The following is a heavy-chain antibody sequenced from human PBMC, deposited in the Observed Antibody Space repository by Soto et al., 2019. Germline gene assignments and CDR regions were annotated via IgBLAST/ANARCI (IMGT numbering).Heavy chain of an antibody. CDR1: GFTFSSYG. J-gene: IGHJ6*02. V-gene: IGHV3-33*01. CDR2: IWYDGSNK. Sequence: QVQLVESGGGVVQPGRSLRLSCAASGFTFSSYGMHWVRQAPGKGLEWGAVIWYDGSNKYYADSVKGRFTISRDNSKNTLYLKMNSLRAEDTAVYYCARDGYSSGWYWVDHYYYGMDVWGQGTTVTVSS. CDR3: ARDGYSSGWYWVDHYYYGMDV. D-gene: IGHD6-19*01.